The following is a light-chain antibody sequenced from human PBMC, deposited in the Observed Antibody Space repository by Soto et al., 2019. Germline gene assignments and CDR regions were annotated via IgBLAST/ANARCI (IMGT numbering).Light chain of an antibody. CDR3: HQYYNLPYT. Sequence: EIVMTQSPATLSVSPGERATLSCRASQSVSSNLAWYQQKPGQAPRLLIYGASTRATSIPARFSGSGSGTEFTLTISSLQSEDFAVYYCHQYYNLPYTFGQGTNLEIK. V-gene: IGKV3-15*01. J-gene: IGKJ2*01. CDR2: GAS. CDR1: QSVSSN.